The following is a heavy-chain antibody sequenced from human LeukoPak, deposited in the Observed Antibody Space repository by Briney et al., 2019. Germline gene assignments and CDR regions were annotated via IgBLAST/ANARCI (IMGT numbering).Heavy chain of an antibody. CDR3: AKSPLRTRILLDY. J-gene: IGHJ4*02. CDR2: TSSSGGST. D-gene: IGHD3-3*01. CDR1: GFTFSTYA. V-gene: IGHV3-23*01. Sequence: GGSLRLSCAASGFTFSTYAMSWVREAPGKALEWVSTTSSSGGSTYYAYSVKGRFTISRDNSKDTLYLQMNSLRADDTAVYYCAKSPLRTRILLDYWGQGTLVTVSS.